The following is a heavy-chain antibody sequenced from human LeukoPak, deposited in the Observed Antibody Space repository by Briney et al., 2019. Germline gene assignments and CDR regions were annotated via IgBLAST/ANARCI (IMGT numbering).Heavy chain of an antibody. D-gene: IGHD1-26*01. V-gene: IGHV4-59*01. J-gene: IGHJ6*03. CDR3: ARGATDYYYYYMDV. Sequence: SETLSLTCTVSGGSISSYYWSWIRQPPGKGLEWIGYIYYSGSTNYNPSLKSRITISVDTSKNQFSLKLSSVTAADTAVYYCARGATDYYYYYMDVWGKGTTVTISS. CDR2: IYYSGST. CDR1: GGSISSYY.